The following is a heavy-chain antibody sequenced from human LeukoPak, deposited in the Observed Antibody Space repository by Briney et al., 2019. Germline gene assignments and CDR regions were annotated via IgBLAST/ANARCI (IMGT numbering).Heavy chain of an antibody. D-gene: IGHD3-9*01. CDR3: ARGSRIFVRYFDWSPDAFDI. CDR2: INSDGSST. Sequence: PGGSLRLSCAASGFTFSSYWMHWVRQAPGKGLVWVSRINSDGSSTSYADSVKGRFTISRDNAKNTLYLQMNSLRSEDTAVYYCARGSRIFVRYFDWSPDAFDIWGQGTMVTVSS. CDR1: GFTFSSYW. V-gene: IGHV3-74*01. J-gene: IGHJ3*02.